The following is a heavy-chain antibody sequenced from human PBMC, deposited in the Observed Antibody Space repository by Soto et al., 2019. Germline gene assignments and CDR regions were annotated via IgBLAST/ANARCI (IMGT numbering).Heavy chain of an antibody. Sequence: GGSLRLSCAASGFTFSSYYMHWVRQATGKGLEWVSAIGTAGDTYYPGSVKGRFTISRENAKNSLYLQMNSLRAGDTAVYYCARSRFRYYYMDVWGKGTTVTVSS. CDR1: GFTFSSYY. CDR3: ARSRFRYYYMDV. CDR2: IGTAGDT. V-gene: IGHV3-13*01. J-gene: IGHJ6*03.